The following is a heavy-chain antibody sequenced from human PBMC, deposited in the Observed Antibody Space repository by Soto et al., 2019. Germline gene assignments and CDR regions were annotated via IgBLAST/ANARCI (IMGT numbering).Heavy chain of an antibody. J-gene: IGHJ6*03. V-gene: IGHV4-59*01. CDR2: IYYSGST. CDR1: GDSISSYY. Sequence: PSETLSLNCTVSGDSISSYYWSWIRQPPGKGLEWIGYIYYSGSTNYNPSLKSRVTISVDTSKNQFSLKLSSVTAADTAVYYCARDKTIGNYYYYMDVWGKGTTVTVSS. D-gene: IGHD1-1*01. CDR3: ARDKTIGNYYYYMDV.